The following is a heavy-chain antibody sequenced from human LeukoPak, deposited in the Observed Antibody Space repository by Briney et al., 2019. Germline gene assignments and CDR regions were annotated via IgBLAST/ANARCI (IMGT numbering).Heavy chain of an antibody. J-gene: IGHJ3*02. V-gene: IGHV3-23*01. CDR2: ISGSGGST. D-gene: IGHD6-13*01. CDR1: GFTFNNYA. CDR3: AKDRFTAPGNIHAFDT. Sequence: PGGTLRLSCAASGFTFNNYALTWVRQTPGKGLEWVSAISGSGGSTYYADSVKGRFTISRDNSRNKMFLQMDSLRAGDTAVYYCAKDRFTAPGNIHAFDTWGQGTMVTVSS.